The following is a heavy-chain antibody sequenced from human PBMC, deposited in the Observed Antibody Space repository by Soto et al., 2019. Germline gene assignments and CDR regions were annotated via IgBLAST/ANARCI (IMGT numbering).Heavy chain of an antibody. J-gene: IGHJ3*02. D-gene: IGHD3-3*01. CDR1: GGTFSGYA. V-gene: IGHV1-69*13. CDR2: IIPIFGTA. CDR3: ARGQITIFGNGAFDI. Sequence: ASVKVSFKASGGTFSGYAISWLRQAPGQGLEWMGGIIPIFGTANYAQKFQGRVTITADESTSTAYMEPSSLRSEDTAVYYCARGQITIFGNGAFDIWGQGTMVTVSS.